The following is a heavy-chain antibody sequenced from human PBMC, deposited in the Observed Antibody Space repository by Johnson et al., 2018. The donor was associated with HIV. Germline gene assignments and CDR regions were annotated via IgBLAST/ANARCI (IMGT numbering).Heavy chain of an antibody. V-gene: IGHV3-30*18. CDR3: AKCTEWFLVHDAFDI. CDR2: ISYDGNNK. CDR1: GFTFSSYC. D-gene: IGHD3-3*01. J-gene: IGHJ3*02. Sequence: QMLLVESGGGVVQPGRSLRLSCVGSGFTFSSYCMHWVRQAPGKGLEWVAVISYDGNNKYYADSVKGRFTISRDNSKNTLYLQMKSLRAEETAVFYCAKCTEWFLVHDAFDIWGQGTMFNVSS.